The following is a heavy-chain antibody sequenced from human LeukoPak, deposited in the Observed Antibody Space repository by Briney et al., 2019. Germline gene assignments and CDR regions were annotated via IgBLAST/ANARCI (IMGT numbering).Heavy chain of an antibody. D-gene: IGHD3-9*01. V-gene: IGHV1-18*01. CDR2: ISAYNGNT. CDR1: GYTFTSYG. J-gene: IGHJ3*02. CDR3: VRDKALRYFDWLFNDAFDI. Sequence: ASVKVSCKASGYTFTSYGISWVRQAPGQGLEWMGWISAYNGNTNYAQKLQGRVTMTTDTSTSTAYMELRSLRSDDTAVYYCVRDKALRYFDWLFNDAFDIWGQGTMVTVSS.